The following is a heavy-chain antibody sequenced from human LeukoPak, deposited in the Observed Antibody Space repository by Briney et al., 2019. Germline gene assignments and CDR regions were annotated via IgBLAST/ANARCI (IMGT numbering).Heavy chain of an antibody. Sequence: HTGGSLRLSCAASGFTFNSYAMSWVRQAPGKGLEWVSAISGSGGNTYYADSVKGLFTISRDNSLNTLYPQMNSLRAEDTAVYYCAKSGNSGYSHAFDSWGQGTLVTVSS. J-gene: IGHJ4*02. V-gene: IGHV3-23*01. CDR1: GFTFNSYA. CDR2: ISGSGGNT. CDR3: AKSGNSGYSHAFDS. D-gene: IGHD5-18*01.